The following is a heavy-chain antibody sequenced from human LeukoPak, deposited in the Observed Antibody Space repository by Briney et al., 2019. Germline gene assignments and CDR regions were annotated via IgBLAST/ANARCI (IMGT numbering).Heavy chain of an antibody. D-gene: IGHD6-19*01. CDR1: GYSISSGYY. CDR2: IYHSGST. J-gene: IGHJ4*02. Sequence: SETLSLTCAVSGYSISSGYYGGWIRQPPGRGLEWIGSIYHSGSTYYNPSLKSRVTIPVDTSKNQFSLKLSSVTAADTAVYYCARQSGGSGHDYWGQGTLVTVSS. CDR3: ARQSGGSGHDY. V-gene: IGHV4-38-2*01.